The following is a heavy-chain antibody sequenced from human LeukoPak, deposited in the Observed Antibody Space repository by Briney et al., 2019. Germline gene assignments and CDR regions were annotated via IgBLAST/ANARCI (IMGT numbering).Heavy chain of an antibody. V-gene: IGHV5-51*01. Sequence: GEPRKISCKGSGYSFPSSWIGGVGQMPGKGLEWMGIIYPGDSDTRYSPSFQGQVTISADKSISTAYLQWSSLKASDTALYYCARHVSPIHLARYFDYWGQGTLVTVSS. J-gene: IGHJ4*02. CDR1: GYSFPSSW. CDR3: ARHVSPIHLARYFDY. D-gene: IGHD6-6*01. CDR2: IYPGDSDT.